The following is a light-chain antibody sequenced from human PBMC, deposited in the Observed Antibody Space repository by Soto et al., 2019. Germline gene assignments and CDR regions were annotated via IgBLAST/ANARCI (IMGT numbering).Light chain of an antibody. V-gene: IGKV1-12*01. J-gene: IGKJ4*01. Sequence: DIQMTQSPSSVSASVGDRVTITCRASQGSSSWLAWYQQKPGKAPKLLIYAASSLQSGVPSRFSGSGSGTDFTLTISSLQPEDFATYYCQQALGPFGGGTKVEIK. CDR3: QQALGP. CDR2: AAS. CDR1: QGSSSW.